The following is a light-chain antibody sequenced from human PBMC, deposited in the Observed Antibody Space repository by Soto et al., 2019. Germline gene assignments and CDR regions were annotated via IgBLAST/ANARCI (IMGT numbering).Light chain of an antibody. V-gene: IGKV3-20*01. CDR1: RSVSSKY. CDR3: QHYGSSPRT. CDR2: RAS. Sequence: EIVLTQSPGTRCLSPGETATLSWGASRSVSSKYLAWYQQRPGQAPRLPINRASNRATGIPDRFTGSGSGTDFTLTINRLETADFAVYYCQHYGSSPRTFCQGTKVDNK. J-gene: IGKJ1*01.